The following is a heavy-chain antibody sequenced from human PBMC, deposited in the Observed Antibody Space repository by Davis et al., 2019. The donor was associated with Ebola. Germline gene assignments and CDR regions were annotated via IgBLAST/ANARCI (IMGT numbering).Heavy chain of an antibody. CDR3: ASGDGRGSSYDMDV. J-gene: IGHJ6*02. CDR1: GGSISSYY. CDR2: ISSSSSTI. D-gene: IGHD5-12*01. V-gene: IGHV3-11*01. Sequence: LSLTCTVSGGSISSYYWSWIRQPPGKGLEWVSYISSSSSTIYYADSVKGRFTISRDNAKSSLFLHMNSLRAEDTAVYYCASGDGRGSSYDMDVWGQGTTVTVSS.